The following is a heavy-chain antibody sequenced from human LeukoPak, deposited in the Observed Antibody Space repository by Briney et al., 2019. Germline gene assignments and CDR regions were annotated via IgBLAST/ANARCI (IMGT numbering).Heavy chain of an antibody. CDR3: TRDWYQAYY. V-gene: IGHV3-71*01. Sequence: PGGSLRLSCAASGFTFSNAWMSWVRQAPGKGLEWVGFTRNKAYGGTTEYAASVKGRFTISRDDSKSIAYLQMNSLRTEDTAVYYCTRDWYQAYYWGQGTLVTVSS. J-gene: IGHJ4*02. CDR1: GFTFSNAW. D-gene: IGHD6-19*01. CDR2: TRNKAYGGTT.